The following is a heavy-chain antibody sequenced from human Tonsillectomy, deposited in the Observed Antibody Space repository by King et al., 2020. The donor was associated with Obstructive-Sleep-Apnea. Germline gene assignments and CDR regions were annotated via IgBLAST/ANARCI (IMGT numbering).Heavy chain of an antibody. V-gene: IGHV3-48*04. CDR1: GFTFISYP. CDR2: ISSSSSTI. CDR3: ARDLYYGSGSPYYFEY. Sequence: ESQLVQSGGGLVQPGGSLRLSCAASGFTFISYPMSWVRQAPGKGLEWVSYISSSSSTIYHADSVKGRFTISRDNAKNSLYLQMNSLRAEDTAVYYCARDLYYGSGSPYYFEYWGQGTLVTVSS. D-gene: IGHD3-10*01. J-gene: IGHJ4*02.